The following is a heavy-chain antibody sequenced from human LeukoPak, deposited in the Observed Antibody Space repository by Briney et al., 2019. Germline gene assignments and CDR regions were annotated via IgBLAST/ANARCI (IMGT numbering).Heavy chain of an antibody. Sequence: GGSLRLSCAASGFTFSSYSIHWVRQAPGKGLEWVAVVSYDGSSENYADSVKGRFTISRDNSKNTLYLQMNSLRAEDTAVYYCARDRVLYFYYGMGVWGQGTTVTVSS. CDR1: GFTFSSYS. CDR2: VSYDGSSE. CDR3: ARDRVLYFYYGMGV. J-gene: IGHJ6*02. V-gene: IGHV3-30-3*01. D-gene: IGHD2-21*01.